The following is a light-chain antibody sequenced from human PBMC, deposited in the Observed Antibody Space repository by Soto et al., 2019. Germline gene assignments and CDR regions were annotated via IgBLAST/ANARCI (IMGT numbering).Light chain of an antibody. CDR2: ENT. J-gene: IGLJ1*01. CDR3: GTWDVSLNRV. CDR1: SSDIGRHH. Sequence: QSVLTQPPSVSAAPGQKVTISCSGSSSDIGRHHVSWYQQLPGTAPKLLIYENTKRPSGIPDRFSGSKSGTSATLGITGLQTGDEADYYCGTWDVSLNRVFGTGTKVTVL. V-gene: IGLV1-51*02.